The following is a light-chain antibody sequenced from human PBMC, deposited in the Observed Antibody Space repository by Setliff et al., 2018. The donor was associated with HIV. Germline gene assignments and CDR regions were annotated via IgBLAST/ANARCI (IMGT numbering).Light chain of an antibody. J-gene: IGLJ1*01. Sequence: QSVLTQPRSVSGSPGQSVTISCTGTSSDVGAYNYVSWYQQYPGKAPKLMIYEVSNRPSGVSNRFSGSKSGNTASLTISGLQAEDEADYYCCSYTSSNTEVFGTGTKVTVL. V-gene: IGLV2-14*01. CDR1: SSDVGAYNY. CDR3: CSYTSSNTEV. CDR2: EVS.